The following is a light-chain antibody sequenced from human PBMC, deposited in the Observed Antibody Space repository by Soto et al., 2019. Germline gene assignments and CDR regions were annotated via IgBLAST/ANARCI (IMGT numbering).Light chain of an antibody. CDR3: SSYTSSSTRV. J-gene: IGLJ2*01. V-gene: IGLV2-14*01. Sequence: QSVLTQPASVSGSPGQSITISCTGTSSDVGGYNVSWYQQHPGKAPKLIIYEVSNRPSGVSNRFSGSKSGNTASLTISGLQAEDEADYYCSSYTSSSTRVFGGGTKVTVL. CDR1: SSDVGGYN. CDR2: EVS.